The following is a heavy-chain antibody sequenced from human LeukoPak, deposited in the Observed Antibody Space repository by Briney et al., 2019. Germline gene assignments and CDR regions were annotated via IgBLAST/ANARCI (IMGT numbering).Heavy chain of an antibody. CDR2: INPSGGST. V-gene: IGHV1-46*01. CDR1: GYTFTSYY. J-gene: IGHJ6*02. Sequence: ASVKVSCKASGYTFTSYYMHWVRQAPGQGLEWVGIINPSGGSTSYAQKFQGRVTMTRDTPTSTVYMELSSLGSEDTAVYHCARDLGVVAATQDYYYGMDVWGQGTTVTVSS. CDR3: ARDLGVVAATQDYYYGMDV. D-gene: IGHD2-15*01.